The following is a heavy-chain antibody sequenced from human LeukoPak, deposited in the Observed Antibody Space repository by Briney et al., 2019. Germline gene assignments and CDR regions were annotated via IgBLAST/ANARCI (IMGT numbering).Heavy chain of an antibody. CDR2: MNPNSGNT. J-gene: IGHJ5*02. CDR1: GYTFTSYD. V-gene: IGHV1-8*01. CDR3: ARDGSGSGSYLSWFDP. D-gene: IGHD3-10*01. Sequence: ASVKVSCKSSGYTFTSYDIHWVRQATGQGLEGMGWMNPNSGNTGYAQKFQGRVTMTRNTSISTAYMELSSLRSEDTAVYYCARDGSGSGSYLSWFDPWGQGTLVTVSS.